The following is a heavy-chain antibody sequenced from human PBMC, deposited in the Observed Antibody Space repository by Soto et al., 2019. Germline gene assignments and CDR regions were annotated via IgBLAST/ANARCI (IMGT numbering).Heavy chain of an antibody. Sequence: QVQLQQWGAGLLKPSETLSLTCAVYGGSFSGYYWSWIRQPPGKGLEWIGEINHSGSTNYNPSLTSRVTISVDTSKNQFSLKLSSVTAADTAVYYCARSGYYDFWSGYSPFDYWGQGTLVTVSS. CDR2: INHSGST. CDR3: ARSGYYDFWSGYSPFDY. V-gene: IGHV4-34*01. CDR1: GGSFSGYY. D-gene: IGHD3-3*01. J-gene: IGHJ4*02.